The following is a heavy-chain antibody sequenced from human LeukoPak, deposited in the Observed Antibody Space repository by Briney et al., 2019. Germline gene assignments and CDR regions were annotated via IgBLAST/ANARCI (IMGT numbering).Heavy chain of an antibody. J-gene: IGHJ4*01. D-gene: IGHD3-10*01. Sequence: PSETLSLTCTVSGGSISGYYWSWIRQPPGKGLEWIAYIHYSGSTNYNPSLKSRVTISVDTSKNQSSLRLSSVTAADTAVYYCARHKPTGSYPLELWGQGTLVTVSS. V-gene: IGHV4-59*08. CDR3: ARHKPTGSYPLEL. CDR1: GGSISGYY. CDR2: IHYSGST.